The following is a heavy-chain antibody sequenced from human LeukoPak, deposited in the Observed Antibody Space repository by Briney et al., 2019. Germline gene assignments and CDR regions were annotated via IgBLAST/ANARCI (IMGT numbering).Heavy chain of an antibody. J-gene: IGHJ4*02. Sequence: ASVKVSCKASGYTFTSYGISWVRQAPGQGLEWMGWISAYNGNTNYAQKLQGRVTITTDTSTSTAYMELRSLRSDDTAVYYCARVARYCSGGSCYFDYWGQGTLVTVSS. CDR2: ISAYNGNT. V-gene: IGHV1-18*01. CDR3: ARVARYCSGGSCYFDY. D-gene: IGHD2-15*01. CDR1: GYTFTSYG.